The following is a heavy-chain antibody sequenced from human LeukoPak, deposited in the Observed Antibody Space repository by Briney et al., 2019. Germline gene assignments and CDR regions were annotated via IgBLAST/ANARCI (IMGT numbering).Heavy chain of an antibody. V-gene: IGHV3-33*01. Sequence: GGSLRLSCVASGFTFSDYGIHWVRQAPGRGLEWVSVICYDGSKKFYADSVKGLFTISRNNYKNTLFLEMNSLRVEDTAMYYCARKRGSGNYYFYGMDIWGQGTTVTVSS. CDR2: ICYDGSKK. J-gene: IGHJ6*02. D-gene: IGHD5-24*01. CDR1: GFTFSDYG. CDR3: ARKRGSGNYYFYGMDI.